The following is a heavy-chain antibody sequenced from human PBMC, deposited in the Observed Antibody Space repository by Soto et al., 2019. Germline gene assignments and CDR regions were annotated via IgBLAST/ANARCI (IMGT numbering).Heavy chain of an antibody. D-gene: IGHD3-3*01. V-gene: IGHV3-23*01. Sequence: EVQLLESGGGLVQPGGSVRLSCAASGFTFSSYGMNWVRQAPGKGLEWVSGISGSGNDIDYADSVRGRLTISRDNSKNTLYLQMNSLRAEDTAVYYCAFSRGGFWSGYLDYWGQGTLVTVSS. J-gene: IGHJ4*02. CDR1: GFTFSSYG. CDR3: AFSRGGFWSGYLDY. CDR2: ISGSGNDI.